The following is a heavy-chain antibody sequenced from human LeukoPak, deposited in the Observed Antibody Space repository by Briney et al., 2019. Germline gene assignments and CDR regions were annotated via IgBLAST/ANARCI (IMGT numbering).Heavy chain of an antibody. D-gene: IGHD1-1*01. J-gene: IGHJ5*02. Sequence: SETLSLTCTVSSGSVNNYYWTWIRQPPGKGLEWIGYIYYTGSTNYNPSLNSRVTISIDTSKNQFFLRLRSVTAADTAVYYCARHRTTHVLPSEGLRYGQNWFDPWGQGTRVTVSS. CDR3: ARHRTTHVLPSEGLRYGQNWFDP. V-gene: IGHV4-59*08. CDR2: IYYTGST. CDR1: SGSVNNYY.